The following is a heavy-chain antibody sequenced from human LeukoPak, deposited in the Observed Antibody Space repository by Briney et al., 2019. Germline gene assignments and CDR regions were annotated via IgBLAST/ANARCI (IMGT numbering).Heavy chain of an antibody. D-gene: IGHD4-17*01. CDR1: GFTFNSYG. J-gene: IGHJ4*02. Sequence: GGSLRLSCAASGFTFNSYGMHWVRQVPGKGLEWVAVISYDGSNKYYADSVKGRFTISRDNSKNTLYLQMNSLRAEDTAVYYCARDDYGDYGMGDYWGQGTLVTVSS. V-gene: IGHV3-30*03. CDR3: ARDDYGDYGMGDY. CDR2: ISYDGSNK.